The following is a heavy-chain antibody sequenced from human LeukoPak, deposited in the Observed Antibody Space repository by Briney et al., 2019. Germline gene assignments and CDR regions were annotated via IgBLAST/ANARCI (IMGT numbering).Heavy chain of an antibody. CDR3: AGDQEAFDY. CDR2: IYPRDGST. Sequence: GASVKVSCKASGYSFTSDYIHWVRQAPGQGLEWMGMIYPRDGSTSYAQKFQGRVTVTRDTSTSTVHMELSGLRSEDTAVYHCAGDQEAFDYWGQGTLVTVSS. J-gene: IGHJ4*02. V-gene: IGHV1-46*01. CDR1: GYSFTSDY.